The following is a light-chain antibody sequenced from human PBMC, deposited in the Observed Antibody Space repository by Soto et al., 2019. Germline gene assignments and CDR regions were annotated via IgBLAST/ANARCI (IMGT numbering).Light chain of an antibody. CDR2: DVS. CDR1: SSDVGGYNY. Sequence: QSVLTKPASVSGSPGQSITISCTRTSSDVGGYNYVSWYQQHPGKAPKLMIYDVSNRPSGVSNRFSGSKSGNTASLTISGLQAEDEADYYCSSYTSSSSVVFGGGTKVTVL. J-gene: IGLJ2*01. V-gene: IGLV2-14*01. CDR3: SSYTSSSSVV.